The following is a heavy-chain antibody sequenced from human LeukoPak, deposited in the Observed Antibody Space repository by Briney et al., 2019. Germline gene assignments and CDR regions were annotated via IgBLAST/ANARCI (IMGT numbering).Heavy chain of an antibody. J-gene: IGHJ3*02. V-gene: IGHV3-23*01. CDR3: AKSLGYYGSGSYYLAAFDI. CDR1: GFTFSSYA. Sequence: GGSLRLSCAASGFTFSSYAMSWVRQAPGKGLEWVSAISGSDGSTYYADSVKGRFTISRDNSKNTLYLQMNSLRAEDTAVYYCAKSLGYYGSGSYYLAAFDIWGQGTMVTVSS. D-gene: IGHD3-10*01. CDR2: ISGSDGST.